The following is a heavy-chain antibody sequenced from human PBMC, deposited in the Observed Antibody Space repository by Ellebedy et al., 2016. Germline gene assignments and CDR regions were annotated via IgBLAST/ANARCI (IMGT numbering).Heavy chain of an antibody. CDR2: ISSNGGST. Sequence: GGSLRLSCSASGFTFSSFAIHWVRQAPGKGLEYVSAISSNGGSTYYADSVKGRFTISRDNSKNTLYLQMSSLRVEDMAVYYCVKPYVGICANVICYTRHYYGMDVWGQGTTVTVSS. V-gene: IGHV3-64D*06. J-gene: IGHJ6*02. CDR1: GFTFSSFA. CDR3: VKPYVGICANVICYTRHYYGMDV. D-gene: IGHD2-8*01.